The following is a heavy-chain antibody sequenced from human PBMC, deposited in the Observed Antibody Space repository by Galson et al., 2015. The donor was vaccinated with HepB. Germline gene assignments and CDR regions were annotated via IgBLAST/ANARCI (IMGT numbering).Heavy chain of an antibody. CDR2: IYYSGTT. CDR1: GGSISSSSWY. CDR3: ARTLDYYDSSSYPFDY. Sequence: SETLSLTCTVSGGSISSSSWYWGWIRQPPGKGLEWIGSIYYSGTTYYNPSLKSRVSISVDTTKNQFSLKLSSVTAADTAVYYCARTLDYYDSSSYPFDYWGQGTLVTVSS. V-gene: IGHV4-39*01. D-gene: IGHD3-22*01. J-gene: IGHJ4*02.